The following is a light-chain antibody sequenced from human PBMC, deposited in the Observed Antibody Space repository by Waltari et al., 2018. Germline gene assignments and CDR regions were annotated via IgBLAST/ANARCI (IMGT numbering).Light chain of an antibody. V-gene: IGKV3-15*01. CDR2: GAS. CDR3: QQYNNWPGFT. Sequence: EIVMTQSPATLSVSPGERATLSCRASQSVNSNLAWYQQKPGQAPRLLINGASSRATGIPERFSGSGSGAEFTLTISSLQSEDFAVYYCQQYNNWPGFTFGPGTKVDIK. CDR1: QSVNSN. J-gene: IGKJ3*01.